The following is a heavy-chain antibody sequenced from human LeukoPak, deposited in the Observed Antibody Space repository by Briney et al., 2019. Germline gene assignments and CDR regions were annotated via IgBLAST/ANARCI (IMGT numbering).Heavy chain of an antibody. CDR1: GGSISSGSYY. CDR3: ARVYYSSSYDYWYFDL. D-gene: IGHD6-13*01. J-gene: IGHJ2*01. CDR2: IYYSGST. V-gene: IGHV4-61*01. Sequence: SETLSLTCTVSGGSISSGSYYWSWIRQPPGKGLEWIGYIYYSGSTNYNPSLKSRVTISVDTSKNQFSLKLSSVTAADTAVYYCARVYYSSSYDYWYFDLWGRGTLVTVSS.